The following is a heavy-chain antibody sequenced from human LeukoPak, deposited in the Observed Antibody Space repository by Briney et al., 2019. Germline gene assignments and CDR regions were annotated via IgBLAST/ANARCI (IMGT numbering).Heavy chain of an antibody. J-gene: IGHJ4*02. CDR1: GFTFSSYS. V-gene: IGHV3-21*01. D-gene: IGHD3-10*01. CDR2: ISSSSSYI. Sequence: GGSLRLSCAASGFTFSSYSMNWVRQAPGKGLEWVPSISSSSSYIYYADSVKGRFTISRDNAKNSLYLQMNSLRAEDTAVYYCVKAGGGSGSYFDYWGQGTLVTVSS. CDR3: VKAGGGSGSYFDY.